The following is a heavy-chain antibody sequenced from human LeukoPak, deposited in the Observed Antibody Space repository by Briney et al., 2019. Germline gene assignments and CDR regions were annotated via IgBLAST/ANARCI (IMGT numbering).Heavy chain of an antibody. Sequence: GASVKVSCKASGYTFTGYYMHWVRQAPGQGLEWMGWINPNSGGTNYAQKFQGRVTMTRDTSISTAYMELSRLRSDDTAVYYCARSVVVVITTGTNFDYWGQGTLVTVSS. CDR1: GYTFTGYY. CDR2: INPNSGGT. CDR3: ARSVVVVITTGTNFDY. J-gene: IGHJ4*02. V-gene: IGHV1-2*02. D-gene: IGHD3-22*01.